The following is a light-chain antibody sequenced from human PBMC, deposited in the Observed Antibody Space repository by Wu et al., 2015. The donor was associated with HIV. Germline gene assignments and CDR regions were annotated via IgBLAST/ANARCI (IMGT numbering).Light chain of an antibody. V-gene: IGKV3-20*01. J-gene: IGKJ2*03. CDR1: QSISSSY. Sequence: EIVLTQSPGTLSLSPGERATLSCRASQSISSSYLAWYQQRPGQAPRLLIYGASSRATGIPDRFSGSGSGTDFTLIINRLQPEDFAVYYCQQYGRSSYSFGQGTKLEIK. CDR2: GAS. CDR3: QQYGRSSYS.